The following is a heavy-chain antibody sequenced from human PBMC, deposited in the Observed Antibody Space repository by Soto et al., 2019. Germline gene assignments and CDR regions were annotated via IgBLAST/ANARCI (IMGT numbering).Heavy chain of an antibody. V-gene: IGHV4-39*01. Sequence: QLQLQESGPGLVKPSETLSLTCTVSGGSISSSSYYWGWIRQPPGKGLELIGSIYYSGSTYYNPSLKSRVTISVDTSKNQFYLKLSSVTAADTAVYYCASHDCSGGSCYYVFHAFDPWGQGTLVTVSS. CDR2: IYYSGST. J-gene: IGHJ5*02. D-gene: IGHD2-15*01. CDR1: GGSISSSSYY. CDR3: ASHDCSGGSCYYVFHAFDP.